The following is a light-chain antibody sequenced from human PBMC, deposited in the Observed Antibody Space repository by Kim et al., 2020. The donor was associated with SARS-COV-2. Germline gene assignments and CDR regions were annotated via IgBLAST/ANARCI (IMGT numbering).Light chain of an antibody. CDR2: EVS. Sequence: QSALTQPRSVSASPGQSVSISCTGTSSDVGGYNHVSWYQQHQGRAPKLIIYEVSKRPSGVPDRFSGSKSGNTASLTISGLQAEDDAQYYCCSYAGSYTLVFGGGTQLTVL. CDR3: CSYAGSYTLV. V-gene: IGLV2-11*01. CDR1: SSDVGGYNH. J-gene: IGLJ2*01.